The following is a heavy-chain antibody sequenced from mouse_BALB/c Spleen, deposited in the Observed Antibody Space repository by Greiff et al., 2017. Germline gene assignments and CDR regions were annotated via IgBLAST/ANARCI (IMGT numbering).Heavy chain of an antibody. CDR3: NAYYYGSSYGFAY. CDR1: GFNIKDYY. V-gene: IGHV14-4*02. CDR2: IDPENGDT. D-gene: IGHD1-1*01. J-gene: IGHJ3*01. Sequence: EVMLVESGAELVRSGASVKLSCTASGFNIKDYYMHWVKQRPEQGLEWIGWIDPENGDTEYAPKFQGKATMTADTSSNTAYLQLSSLTSEDTAVYYCNAYYYGSSYGFAYWGQGTLVTVSA.